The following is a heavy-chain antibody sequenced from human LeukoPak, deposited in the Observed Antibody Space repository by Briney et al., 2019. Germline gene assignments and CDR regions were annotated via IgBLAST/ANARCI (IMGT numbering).Heavy chain of an antibody. Sequence: GASVKVSCKASGYTFTSYAIHWVRQAPGQRLEWMGWISAGNGNTKYSQNFQGRVTFISNTSATTAFMELSSLRSEDAAVYYCAIQRIVQNWFDPWGQGTLVTVSS. V-gene: IGHV1-3*01. J-gene: IGHJ5*02. CDR2: ISAGNGNT. D-gene: IGHD2/OR15-2a*01. CDR3: AIQRIVQNWFDP. CDR1: GYTFTSYA.